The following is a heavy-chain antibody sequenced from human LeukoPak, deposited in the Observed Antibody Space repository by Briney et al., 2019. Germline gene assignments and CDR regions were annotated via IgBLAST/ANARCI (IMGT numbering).Heavy chain of an antibody. CDR3: ARVTTPGYSGYDYYYYYYYYMDV. J-gene: IGHJ6*03. V-gene: IGHV4-61*02. CDR2: IYTSGST. CDR1: GGSISSGSYY. D-gene: IGHD5-12*01. Sequence: SETLSLTCTVSGGSISSGSYYWSWIRQPAGKGLEWIGRIYTSGSTNYNPSLKSRVTISVDTSKNQFSLKLSSVTAADTAVYYCARVTTPGYSGYDYYYYYYYYMDVWGKGTTVTISS.